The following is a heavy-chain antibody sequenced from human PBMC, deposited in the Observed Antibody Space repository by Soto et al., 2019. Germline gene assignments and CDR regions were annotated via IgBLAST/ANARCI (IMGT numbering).Heavy chain of an antibody. CDR3: ARSKYMDV. Sequence: EASVKVSCKASGYTFTDYYIHWVRQAPGQGLEWMGIITPSGGSTTYAQKFQGRVTMTRDTSTTTVYMELSSLRSEDTAMYYCARSKYMDVWGKGTTVTVS. CDR2: ITPSGGST. CDR1: GYTFTDYY. J-gene: IGHJ6*03. V-gene: IGHV1-46*03.